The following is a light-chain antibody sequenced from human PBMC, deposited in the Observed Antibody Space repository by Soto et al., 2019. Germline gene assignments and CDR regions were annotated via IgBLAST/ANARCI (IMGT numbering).Light chain of an antibody. CDR2: EGG. J-gene: IGLJ1*01. CDR3: CSFAAGNTYV. Sequence: QSVLTQPASVSGSPGQSIALSCTGTSSDVGTYNLVSWYQQHPCKAPKLLISEGGKRPSGVSDRFSGSKSGNTASLTISGLQAEDEADYYCCSFAAGNTYVFGTGTKLTVL. V-gene: IGLV2-23*01. CDR1: SSDVGTYNL.